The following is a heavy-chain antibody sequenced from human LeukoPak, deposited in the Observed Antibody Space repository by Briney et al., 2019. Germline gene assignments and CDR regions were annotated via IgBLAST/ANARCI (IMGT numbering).Heavy chain of an antibody. J-gene: IGHJ4*02. Sequence: SETLSLTCTVSDVXICSDCCSWIRQPPGKGLEWIGYIYYSGSTNYNPSLKSRVTISVDTSKNQFSLKLSSVTAADTAVYYCASRGVGAALDYWGQGTLVTVSS. D-gene: IGHD1-26*01. CDR1: DVXICSDC. CDR2: IYYSGST. CDR3: ASRGVGAALDY. V-gene: IGHV4-59*01.